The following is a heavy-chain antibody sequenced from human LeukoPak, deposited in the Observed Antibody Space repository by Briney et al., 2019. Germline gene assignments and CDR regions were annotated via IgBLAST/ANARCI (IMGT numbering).Heavy chain of an antibody. Sequence: PGGSLRLSCAASGFTFSSYSMNWVRQAPGKGLEWVSSISSSSSYIYYADSVKGRFTISRDNAKNSLYLQMNSLRAEDTAVYYCARLACDNIVGVEYYFDYWGQGTLVTVSS. V-gene: IGHV3-21*01. CDR1: GFTFSSYS. D-gene: IGHD1-26*01. CDR3: ARLACDNIVGVEYYFDY. CDR2: ISSSSSYI. J-gene: IGHJ4*02.